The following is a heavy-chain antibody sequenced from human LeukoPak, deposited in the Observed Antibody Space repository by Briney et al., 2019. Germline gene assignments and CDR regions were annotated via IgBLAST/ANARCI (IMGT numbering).Heavy chain of an antibody. J-gene: IGHJ3*02. CDR2: IKQDGSEK. CDR1: GFTFSSYW. Sequence: GGSLRLSCAASGFTFSSYWMSWVRQAPGKGLEWVANIKQDGSEKYYVDSVKGRFTISRDNAKNSLYLQMNSLRAEDTAVYYCAKGGFDDAFDIWGQGTMVTVSS. CDR3: AKGGFDDAFDI. D-gene: IGHD3-10*01. V-gene: IGHV3-7*03.